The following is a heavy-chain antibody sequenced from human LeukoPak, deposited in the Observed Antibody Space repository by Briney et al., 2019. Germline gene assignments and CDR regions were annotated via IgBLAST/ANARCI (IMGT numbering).Heavy chain of an antibody. V-gene: IGHV3-7*01. J-gene: IGHJ6*03. CDR3: ARDRTIAVAGMGYYYYMDV. CDR1: GFTFSSYW. Sequence: GGSLRLSCAASGFTFSSYWMSWVRQAPGKGLVWVANIKQDGSEKYYVDSVKGRFTISRDNAKNSLYLQMNSLRAEDTAVSYCARDRTIAVAGMGYYYYMDVWGKGTTVTVSS. D-gene: IGHD6-19*01. CDR2: IKQDGSEK.